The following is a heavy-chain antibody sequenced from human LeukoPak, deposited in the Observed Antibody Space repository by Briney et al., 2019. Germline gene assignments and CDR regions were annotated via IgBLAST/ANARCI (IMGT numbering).Heavy chain of an antibody. J-gene: IGHJ4*02. CDR3: VKEDYYDSSGYYPLGY. CDR1: GFRFSSHA. CDR2: ISDSGGDT. V-gene: IGHV3-23*01. D-gene: IGHD3-22*01. Sequence: PGGSLRPSCAASGFRFSSHAMSWVRQAPGKGLEWVSAISDSGGDTYYADSVKGRFTISRDNSKNTLYLQMNTLRAEDTAVYYCVKEDYYDSSGYYPLGYWGQGALVTVSS.